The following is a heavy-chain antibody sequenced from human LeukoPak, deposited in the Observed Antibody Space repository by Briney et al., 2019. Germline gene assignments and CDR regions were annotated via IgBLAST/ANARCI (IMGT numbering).Heavy chain of an antibody. CDR1: GFTFSSFG. J-gene: IGHJ4*02. V-gene: IGHV3-33*01. CDR2: IWYDGSNK. CDR3: ARGGGIHLEYFAS. D-gene: IGHD3-3*01. Sequence: GGSLRPTCAASGFTFSSFGMHWVRQAPGKGLEWVAVIWYDGSNKYYADSVQGRFTISRDNSKNTLYLQMNSLRAEDTAVYYCARGGGIHLEYFASWGRGTLVTVSS.